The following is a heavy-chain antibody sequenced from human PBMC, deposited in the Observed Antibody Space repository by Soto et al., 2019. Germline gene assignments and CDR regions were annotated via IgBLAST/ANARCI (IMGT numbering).Heavy chain of an antibody. J-gene: IGHJ4*02. D-gene: IGHD5-18*01. CDR1: GGSISSYY. V-gene: IGHV4-59*01. CDR3: ARDSGYSYGPLDY. CDR2: IYYNGNT. Sequence: KPSETLSLTCTFSGGSISSYYWSWIRQPPGKGLEWIGYIYYNGNTNYNPSLKSRVTISVDTSKNQFSLKLSSVTAADTAVYYCARDSGYSYGPLDYWGQGTLVTVSS.